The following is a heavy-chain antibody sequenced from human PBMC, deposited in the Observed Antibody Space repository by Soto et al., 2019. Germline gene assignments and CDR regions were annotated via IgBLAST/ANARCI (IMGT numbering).Heavy chain of an antibody. CDR2: ISYDGNNR. CDR1: GFTFSSYA. V-gene: IGHV3-30-3*01. Sequence: LRLSCAASGFTFSSYAIHWVRQAPGKGLEWVAVISYDGNNRYYADSVTGRFTISRDNSKNTLYLQMNSLSTEDTAVYYCARDQYPLLWFGELFDYWGPGALVTVSS. J-gene: IGHJ4*02. CDR3: ARDQYPLLWFGELFDY. D-gene: IGHD3-10*01.